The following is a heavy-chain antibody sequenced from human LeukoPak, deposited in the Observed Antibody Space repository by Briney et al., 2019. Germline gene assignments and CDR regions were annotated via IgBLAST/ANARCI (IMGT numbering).Heavy chain of an antibody. V-gene: IGHV3-30*02. CDR2: ISDSGGDK. Sequence: GGSLRLSCAASGFTFSRYGFHWVRQAPGKGLEWVASISDSGGDKWFGDSVKGRFTISRDKSKNTVNLQMSSLRVEDTALYYCARDGVSESYAFDYWGKETLVTVSS. CDR1: GFTFSRYG. J-gene: IGHJ4*02. CDR3: ARDGVSESYAFDY. D-gene: IGHD3-16*01.